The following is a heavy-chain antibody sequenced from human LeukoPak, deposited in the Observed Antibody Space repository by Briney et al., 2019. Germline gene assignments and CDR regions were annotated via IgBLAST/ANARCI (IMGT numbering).Heavy chain of an antibody. V-gene: IGHV3-7*03. CDR3: AKDSNYYGSGTYSKGPVDY. CDR1: GFTFGTYW. Sequence: GGSLRLSCAASGFTFGTYWMSWVRQAPGKGPEWVANINQAGSEIYYVDSVKGRFTLSRDNSKNTLYLQMNSLRAEDTAVYYCAKDSNYYGSGTYSKGPVDYWGQGTLVTVSS. D-gene: IGHD3-10*01. CDR2: INQAGSEI. J-gene: IGHJ4*02.